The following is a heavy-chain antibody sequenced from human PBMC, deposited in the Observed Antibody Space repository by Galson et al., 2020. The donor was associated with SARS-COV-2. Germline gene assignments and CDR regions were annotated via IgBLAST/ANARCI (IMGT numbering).Heavy chain of an antibody. CDR1: GFTFSTYC. Sequence: LSLTCAASGFTFSTYCMSWVRQAPGKGLEGVASIKQDGSEKYYVDSVKGRFTISRDNAKNSLYLQMNSLRAEDSAVYYCARGPTVTTQRYFDLWGRGTLVTVSS. J-gene: IGHJ2*01. CDR3: ARGPTVTTQRYFDL. CDR2: IKQDGSEK. D-gene: IGHD4-17*01. V-gene: IGHV3-7*03.